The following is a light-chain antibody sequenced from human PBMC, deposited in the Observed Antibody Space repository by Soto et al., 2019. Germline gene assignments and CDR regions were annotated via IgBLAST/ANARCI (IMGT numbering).Light chain of an antibody. J-gene: IGKJ1*01. CDR1: QIISTY. Sequence: DIQMTQSPSSLSASVGDRVTITCRASQIISTYLNWYQQRAGLAPRLLIYAASSLQSGVPPRFSGRGSGTDVTLTISSLQPENCATCFCQQTYSAPPTVGQGTKVEI. CDR2: AAS. CDR3: QQTYSAPPT. V-gene: IGKV1-39*01.